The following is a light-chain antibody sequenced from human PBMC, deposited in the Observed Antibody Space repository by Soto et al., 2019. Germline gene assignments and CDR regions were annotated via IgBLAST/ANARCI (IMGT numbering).Light chain of an antibody. V-gene: IGLV2-14*01. Sequence: VLTQPASVSGSPGQSITISCTGTSSDVGGYNYVSWYQQHPGKAPKLMIYDVSNRPSGVSNRFSGSKSGNTASLTISGLQAEDEADYYCSSYTSSSTLFGTGTKVTVL. J-gene: IGLJ1*01. CDR2: DVS. CDR1: SSDVGGYNY. CDR3: SSYTSSSTL.